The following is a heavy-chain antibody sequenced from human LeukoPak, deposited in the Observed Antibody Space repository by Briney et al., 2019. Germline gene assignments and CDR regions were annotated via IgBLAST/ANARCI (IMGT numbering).Heavy chain of an antibody. CDR2: INHSGST. J-gene: IGHJ3*02. CDR3: ERHPQIPGRELRYFDWYPSPRGAFDI. D-gene: IGHD3-9*01. V-gene: IGHV4-34*01. Sequence: PSETLSFTCTVYGLSFSGYYWSWLRQPPGKGLEGIGEINHSGSTNYNPSLKSRVTISVDTSKNQFSLKLSSVTAADTAVYYCERHPQIPGRELRYFDWYPSPRGAFDIWGQGTMGTVSA. CDR1: GLSFSGYY.